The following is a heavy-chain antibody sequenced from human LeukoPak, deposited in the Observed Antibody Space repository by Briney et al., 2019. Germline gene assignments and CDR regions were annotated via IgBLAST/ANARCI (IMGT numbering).Heavy chain of an antibody. CDR1: GFTFSSYS. CDR3: ARDFWAAAGSPYFDY. Sequence: GGSLRVSCAASGFTFSSYSMNWVRQAPGKGLEWVSSISSSSSYIYYADSVKGRFTISRDNAKNSLYLQMNSLRAEDTAVYYCARDFWAAAGSPYFDYWGQGTLVTVSS. CDR2: ISSSSSYI. D-gene: IGHD6-13*01. V-gene: IGHV3-21*01. J-gene: IGHJ4*02.